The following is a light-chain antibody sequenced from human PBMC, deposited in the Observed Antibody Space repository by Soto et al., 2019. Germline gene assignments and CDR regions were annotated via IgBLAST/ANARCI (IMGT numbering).Light chain of an antibody. CDR3: NSYTGSNNYVV. J-gene: IGLJ2*01. V-gene: IGLV2-8*01. CDR2: DVS. Sequence: QSALTQPPSASGSPGRSVTISCTGTSSDVGGYNYVSWYQQHPGKAPKLMIYDVSKRPSGVPDRFSGSKSGNTASLTVSGLQAEDEAEYYCNSYTGSNNYVVFGGGTKLTVL. CDR1: SSDVGGYNY.